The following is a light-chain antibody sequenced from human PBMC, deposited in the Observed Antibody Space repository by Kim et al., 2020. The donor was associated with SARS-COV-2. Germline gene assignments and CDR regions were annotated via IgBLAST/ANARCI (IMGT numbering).Light chain of an antibody. J-gene: IGKJ1*01. CDR3: QQYNDSPWT. Sequence: EIVMTQSPATLSVSPGERATLSCRASQSISSNLVWYHQKPGQAPRLLIYGASTRATGIPDRFSGSGSGTEFTLTISSPQSEDFAVYCCQQYNDSPWTFGQGTKVDIK. CDR1: QSISSN. V-gene: IGKV3-15*01. CDR2: GAS.